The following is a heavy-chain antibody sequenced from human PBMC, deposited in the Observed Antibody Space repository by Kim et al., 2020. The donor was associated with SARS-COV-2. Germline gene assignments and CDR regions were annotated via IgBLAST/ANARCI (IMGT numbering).Heavy chain of an antibody. V-gene: IGHV3-30*04. J-gene: IGHJ6*02. CDR3: SRGELFCSGGSCYWLFHYYGMDV. CDR2: ISYDGTNK. Sequence: GGSLRLSCTASGFTLSAYSMHWVRQAPGKGLEWVALISYDGTNKYYPESLKGRFTISRDNSKNTLYLQMKGLRTEDTAIYDCSRGELFCSGGSCYWLFHYYGMDVWGQGTTVTVSS. D-gene: IGHD2-15*01. CDR1: GFTLSAYS.